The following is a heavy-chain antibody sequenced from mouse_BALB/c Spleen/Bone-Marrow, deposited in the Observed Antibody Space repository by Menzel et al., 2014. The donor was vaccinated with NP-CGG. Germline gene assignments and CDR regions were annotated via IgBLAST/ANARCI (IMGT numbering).Heavy chain of an antibody. CDR1: GFSLSRYS. V-gene: IGHV2-6-4*01. CDR3: ARNCYDHFFYAMNY. J-gene: IGHJ4*01. Sequence: VMLVESGPGLVAPSQSLSITCTVSGFSLSRYSVHWVRQPPGKGLEWLGMIWGGGSTDYNSALKSRLSISKDNSKSXVFLKMNSLQTDDTAMYYCARNCYDHFFYAMNYWGQGTSVTVSS. D-gene: IGHD2-3*01. CDR2: IWGGGST.